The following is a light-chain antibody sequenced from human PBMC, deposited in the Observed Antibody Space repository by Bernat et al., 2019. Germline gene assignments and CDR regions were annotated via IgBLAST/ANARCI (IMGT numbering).Light chain of an antibody. CDR1: SSDVGGYNY. J-gene: IGLJ3*02. CDR2: EVT. Sequence: QSALTQPPSASGSPGQSVAISCTGTSSDVGGYNYVSWYQQHPGKAPKLVIYEVTKRPSGVPDRFSGSKSGNTASLTVSGLQAEDEADYYCRSFAVSDNGVFGGGTKLTVL. V-gene: IGLV2-8*01. CDR3: RSFAVSDNGV.